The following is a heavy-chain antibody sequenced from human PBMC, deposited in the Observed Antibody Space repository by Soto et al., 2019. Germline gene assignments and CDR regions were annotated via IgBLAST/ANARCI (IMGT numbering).Heavy chain of an antibody. CDR2: ITGSDGST. J-gene: IGHJ4*02. D-gene: IGHD2-15*01. V-gene: IGHV3-23*01. CDR3: AKDRFCSGGSCYTDY. Sequence: HPGGSLRLSCAASGFIFSSSAMSWVRQAPGKGLEWVSTITGSDGSTYYANSVQGRFTISRDNSKNTLSLQMNSLRAEDTAVYYCAKDRFCSGGSCYTDYWGQGTLVTGSS. CDR1: GFIFSSSA.